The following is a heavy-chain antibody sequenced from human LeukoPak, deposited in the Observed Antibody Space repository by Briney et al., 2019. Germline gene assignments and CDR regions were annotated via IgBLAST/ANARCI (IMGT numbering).Heavy chain of an antibody. D-gene: IGHD4-23*01. J-gene: IGHJ4*02. CDR3: AKDHDMTTVVRNLFDY. CDR1: GFTSSSYS. Sequence: PGGSLRLSCAASGFTSSSYSMNWVRQAPGKGLEWVSYISSSSSTIYYADSVKGRFTISRDNSKNTLYLQMNSLRAEDTAVYFCAKDHDMTTVVRNLFDYWGQGTLVTVSS. V-gene: IGHV3-48*01. CDR2: ISSSSSTI.